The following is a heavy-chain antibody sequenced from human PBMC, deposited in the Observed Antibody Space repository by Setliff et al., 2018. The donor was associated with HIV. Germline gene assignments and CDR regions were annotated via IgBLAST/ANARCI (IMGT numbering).Heavy chain of an antibody. CDR3: ARDRVGSTNSFDP. CDR2: IRGDGTHT. D-gene: IGHD1-26*01. V-gene: IGHV3-74*01. Sequence: GGSLRLSCAASGFTSSDYWMHWIRQAPGEGLVWVSRIRGDGTHTDYAYSVRGRFTMARDNAKNTVYLQMNDLRVEDTAVYFCARDRVGSTNSFDPWGQGTLVTVSS. J-gene: IGHJ5*02. CDR1: GFTSSDYW.